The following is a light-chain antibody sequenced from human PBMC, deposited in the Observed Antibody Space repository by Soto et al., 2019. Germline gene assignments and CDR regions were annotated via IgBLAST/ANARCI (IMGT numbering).Light chain of an antibody. J-gene: IGLJ2*01. V-gene: IGLV2-14*01. CDR2: DVS. Sequence: QSALTQPASVSGSPGQLITISCTGTSSDVGGYNYVSWYQQHPGKAPKLMIYDVSNRPSGVSARFSGSKSDNTASLTISGLQVEDEADYYCSSYARTSTHVVFGGGTKVTVL. CDR1: SSDVGGYNY. CDR3: SSYARTSTHVV.